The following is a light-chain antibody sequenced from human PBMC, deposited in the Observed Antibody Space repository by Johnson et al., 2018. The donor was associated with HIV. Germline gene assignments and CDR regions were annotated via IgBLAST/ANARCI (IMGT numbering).Light chain of an antibody. CDR2: SNN. J-gene: IGLJ1*01. CDR1: RSNIGRNS. Sequence: QSVLTQPPSASGTPGQRVTISCFGSRSNIGRNSVNWYQQLPLTAPKLLIYSNNQRPSGIPDRFSGSKSGTSATLGITGLQTGDEADYYCGTWDSSLSAYVFGTGTKVTVL. V-gene: IGLV1-44*01. CDR3: GTWDSSLSAYV.